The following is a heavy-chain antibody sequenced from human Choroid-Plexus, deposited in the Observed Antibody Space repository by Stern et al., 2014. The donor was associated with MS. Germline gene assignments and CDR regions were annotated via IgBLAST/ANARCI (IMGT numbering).Heavy chain of an antibody. J-gene: IGHJ4*02. CDR1: VFTFSNFG. D-gene: IGHD2-15*01. Sequence: VQLVESGGGVAQPGGPLILSCAASVFTFSNFGMHWVRQAPGKVLAWVALISYDGSDKYYADSVKGRFTIFRDNSKNTLYMHMNSLRAEDTAVYYCAKDRQWSTYFFDYWGQGSLVTVSS. CDR3: AKDRQWSTYFFDY. CDR2: ISYDGSDK. V-gene: IGHV3-30*18.